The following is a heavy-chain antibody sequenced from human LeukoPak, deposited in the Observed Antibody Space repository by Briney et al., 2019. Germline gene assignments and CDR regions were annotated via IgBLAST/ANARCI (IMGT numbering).Heavy chain of an antibody. CDR2: ISSSSTII. CDR1: GFTFSSYW. J-gene: IGHJ4*02. CDR3: AREKDYYLV. V-gene: IGHV3-48*04. D-gene: IGHD3-10*01. Sequence: GGSLRLSCAASGFTFSSYWMNWVRQAPGKGLEWISYISSSSTIIHYADSVKGRFTISRDNAKNSLYLQMNSLRAEDTAVYYCAREKDYYLVWGQGTLVTVSS.